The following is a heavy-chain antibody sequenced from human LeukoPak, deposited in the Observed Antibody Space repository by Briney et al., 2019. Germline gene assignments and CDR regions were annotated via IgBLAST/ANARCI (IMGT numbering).Heavy chain of an antibody. V-gene: IGHV1-18*01. J-gene: IGHJ5*02. D-gene: IGHD3-10*01. CDR2: ISAYNGNT. CDR3: ARAWYYYGSGPHPFDP. CDR1: GYTFTSYG. Sequence: ASVKVSCKASGYTFTSYGISWVRQAPGQGLEWMGWISAYNGNTNYAQKLQGRVTMTTDTSTSTAYMELRSLRSDDTAVYYCARAWYYYGSGPHPFDPWGQGTLVTVSS.